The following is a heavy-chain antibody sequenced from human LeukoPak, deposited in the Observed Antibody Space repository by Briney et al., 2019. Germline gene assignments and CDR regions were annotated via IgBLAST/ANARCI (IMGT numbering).Heavy chain of an antibody. Sequence: GASVKVSCKTSGYTFSEYYIYWVRQAPGQGLEWMGWINPNSGGTNYAQKFQGRVTMTRDTSISTAYMELSRLRSDDTAVYYCARESRRQLVHYWGQGTLVTVSS. D-gene: IGHD6-13*01. CDR1: GYTFSEYY. J-gene: IGHJ4*02. CDR3: ARESRRQLVHY. CDR2: INPNSGGT. V-gene: IGHV1-2*02.